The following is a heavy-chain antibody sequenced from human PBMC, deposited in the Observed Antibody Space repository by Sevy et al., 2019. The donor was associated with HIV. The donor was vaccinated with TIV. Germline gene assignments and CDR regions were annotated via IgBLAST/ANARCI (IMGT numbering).Heavy chain of an antibody. Sequence: GGSLRLSCTASGFTFGDYAMSWFRQAPGKGLEWVGFIRSKAYGGTTEYAASVKGRFTISRDDSKSMAYLQMNSLKTEDTAVYYCTRDRPGVAAAAPGNWGQGTLVTVSS. CDR1: GFTFGDYA. V-gene: IGHV3-49*03. D-gene: IGHD6-13*01. J-gene: IGHJ4*02. CDR2: IRSKAYGGTT. CDR3: TRDRPGVAAAAPGN.